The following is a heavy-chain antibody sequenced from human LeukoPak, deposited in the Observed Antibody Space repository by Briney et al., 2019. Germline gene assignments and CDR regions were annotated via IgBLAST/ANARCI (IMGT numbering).Heavy chain of an antibody. J-gene: IGHJ4*01. CDR3: ARENVGAADSYNFDY. CDR2: ISSSSSYI. D-gene: IGHD1-26*01. CDR1: GFTFSSYS. V-gene: IGHV3-21*01. Sequence: KPGGSLRLSCAASGFTFSSYSMNWLRQAPGKGLDWVSSISSSSSYIYYADSVKGRFTISRDNAKNSLYLQMNSLRAEDTAVYYCARENVGAADSYNFDYWGQGTLVTVSS.